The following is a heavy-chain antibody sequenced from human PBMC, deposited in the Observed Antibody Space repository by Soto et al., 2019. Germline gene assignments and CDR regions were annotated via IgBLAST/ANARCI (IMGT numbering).Heavy chain of an antibody. D-gene: IGHD3-9*01. J-gene: IGHJ6*02. V-gene: IGHV3-30*03. CDR1: GFIFSNYA. CDR3: ARDVTDYVLDV. CDR2: ISYDGRYI. Sequence: QVQLVESGGGVVQPGNSLRLSCAASGFIFSNYAMHWVRQAPGKGLEWVALISYDGRYIYYADSVKGRFAISRDNSKKTVELLMNSLRREDTAVYYCARDVTDYVLDVWGQGTTVNVSS.